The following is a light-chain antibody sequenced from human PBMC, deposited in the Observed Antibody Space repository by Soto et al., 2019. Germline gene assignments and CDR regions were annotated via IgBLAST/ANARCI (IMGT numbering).Light chain of an antibody. CDR3: MQALQTPLT. V-gene: IGKV2-28*01. Sequence: DIVMTQSPLSLPVTPGEPASISCRSSQSLLHRNGYNYLDWYLQRPGQSPQLLIYLGSNRASGVPDRFSGSVSGTDFTLKISRVEAEDVGVYYCMQALQTPLTFGGGTKVEIK. J-gene: IGKJ4*01. CDR2: LGS. CDR1: QSLLHRNGYNY.